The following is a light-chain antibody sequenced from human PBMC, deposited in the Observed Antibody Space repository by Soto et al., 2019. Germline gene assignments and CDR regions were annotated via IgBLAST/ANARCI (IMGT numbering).Light chain of an antibody. CDR2: AAS. Sequence: IQLTQSPSSLSASVGDRVTITCRASQGISSYLAWYQQKPGKAPKLLIYAASTLQSGVPSRFSGSGSGTDFTLNISSLQPEDFATYYCQQLNSYRSTFGGGTKVEIK. CDR1: QGISSY. V-gene: IGKV1-9*01. J-gene: IGKJ4*01. CDR3: QQLNSYRST.